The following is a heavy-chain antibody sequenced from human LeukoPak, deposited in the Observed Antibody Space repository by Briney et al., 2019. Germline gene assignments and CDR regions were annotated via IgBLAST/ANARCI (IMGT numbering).Heavy chain of an antibody. CDR3: AKDSYQYFDWFPSLEGFDY. J-gene: IGHJ4*02. CDR1: GFTFSNYG. CDR2: INSDGSST. Sequence: PGGSLRLSCAASGFTFSNYGMHWVRQAPGKGLVWVSRINSDGSSTSYADSVKGRFTISRDNAKNTLYLQMNSLRAEDTAVYYCAKDSYQYFDWFPSLEGFDYWGQGTLVTVSS. V-gene: IGHV3-74*01. D-gene: IGHD3-9*01.